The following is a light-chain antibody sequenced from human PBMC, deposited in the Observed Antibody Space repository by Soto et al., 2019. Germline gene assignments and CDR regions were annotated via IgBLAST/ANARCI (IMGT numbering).Light chain of an antibody. CDR3: QQYNNLPFT. CDR1: QSISSN. J-gene: IGKJ3*01. Sequence: EIVMTQSPATLSVSPGERATLSCRASQSISSNLAWYQQKPGQTPRLLIYGASTRPTGIPPTFSGSGSGTELPLTIRSLQSEYFADYYSQQYNNLPFTFGPGTKVDIK. CDR2: GAS. V-gene: IGKV3-15*01.